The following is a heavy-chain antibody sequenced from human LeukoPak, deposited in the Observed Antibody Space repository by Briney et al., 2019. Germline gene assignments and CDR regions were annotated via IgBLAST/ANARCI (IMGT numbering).Heavy chain of an antibody. CDR2: IIPIFGTA. V-gene: IGHV1-69*05. D-gene: IGHD4-17*01. CDR1: GGTFSSYA. J-gene: IGHJ3*02. Sequence: RRASVKVSCKASGGTFSSYAISWVRQAPGQGLEWMGRIIPIFGTANYAQKFQGRVTITTDESTSTAYMELSSLRSEDTAVYYCARELGDYGDYVDAFDIWGQGTMVTASS. CDR3: ARELGDYGDYVDAFDI.